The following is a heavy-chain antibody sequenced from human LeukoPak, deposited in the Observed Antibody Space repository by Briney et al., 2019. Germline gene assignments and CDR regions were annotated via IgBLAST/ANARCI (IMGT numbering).Heavy chain of an antibody. CDR3: ARAGSGWIYHYYYMDV. Sequence: ASVKVSCKASGYSFTGYYMHWVRQAPGQGLEWMGWINTNTGNPTYAQGFTGRFVFSLDTSVSTAYLQISSLKAEDTAVYYCARAGSGWIYHYYYMDVWGKGTTVTVSS. CDR2: INTNTGNP. V-gene: IGHV7-4-1*02. J-gene: IGHJ6*03. CDR1: GYSFTGYY. D-gene: IGHD6-19*01.